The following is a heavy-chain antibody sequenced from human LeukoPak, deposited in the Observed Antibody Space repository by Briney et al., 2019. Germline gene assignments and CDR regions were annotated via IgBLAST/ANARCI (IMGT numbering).Heavy chain of an antibody. J-gene: IGHJ3*02. CDR2: IWYDGSNK. V-gene: IGHV3-33*01. D-gene: IGHD6-19*01. CDR1: GFTFSSYG. CDR3: ASPLGGGSGWHGDAFDI. Sequence: GGSLRLSCAASGFTFSSYGMHWVRQAPGKGLEWVAVIWYDGSNKYYADSVKGRFTISRDNSKNTLYLQMNSLRAEDTAVYYCASPLGGGSGWHGDAFDIWGQGTMVTVSS.